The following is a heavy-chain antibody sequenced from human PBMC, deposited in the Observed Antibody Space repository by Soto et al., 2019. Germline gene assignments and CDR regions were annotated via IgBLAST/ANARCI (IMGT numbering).Heavy chain of an antibody. J-gene: IGHJ4*02. CDR3: ARDFPSPLDDKSGYSSGWYPLGYFDY. Sequence: GGALRLSYAASGFTFSSYEMNWVRQAPGKGLEWVSYISSSGSTIYYADSVKGRFTISRDNAKNSLYLQMNSLRAEDTDVYYCARDFPSPLDDKSGYSSGWYPLGYFDYWGQGTLVTVSS. CDR1: GFTFSSYE. D-gene: IGHD6-19*01. V-gene: IGHV3-48*03. CDR2: ISSSGSTI.